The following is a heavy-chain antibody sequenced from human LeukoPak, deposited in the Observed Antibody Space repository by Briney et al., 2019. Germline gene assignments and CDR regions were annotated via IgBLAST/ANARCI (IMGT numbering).Heavy chain of an antibody. CDR1: GSTFSSYG. V-gene: IGHV3-23*01. J-gene: IGHJ4*02. CDR3: AKGSPFSSSRNFDC. Sequence: PGGSLRLSCAASGSTFSSYGMSWVRQAPGKGLEWVSGISASGGSTYYAYSVKGRFTISRDNSKNTLYLQMNSLRAEDTAVYFCAKGSPFSSSRNFDCWGQGNLVTVSS. CDR2: ISASGGST. D-gene: IGHD6-13*01.